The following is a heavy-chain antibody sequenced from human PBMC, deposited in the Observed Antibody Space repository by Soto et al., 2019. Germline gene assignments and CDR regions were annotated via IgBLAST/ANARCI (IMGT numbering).Heavy chain of an antibody. CDR1: GFTFSNAW. CDR2: IKSKTDGGTT. J-gene: IGHJ4*01. CDR3: TADTYYYDSSGFDY. V-gene: IGHV3-15*07. Sequence: GGSLRLSCAASGFTFSNAWMNWVRQAPGKGLEWVGRIKSKTDGGTTDYAAPVKGRFTISRDDSKNTLYLQMNSLKTEYTAVYYCTADTYYYDSSGFDYWGQGTLVTVSS. D-gene: IGHD3-22*01.